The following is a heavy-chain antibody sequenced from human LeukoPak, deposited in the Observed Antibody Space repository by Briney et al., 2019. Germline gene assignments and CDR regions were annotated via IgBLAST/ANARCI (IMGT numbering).Heavy chain of an antibody. D-gene: IGHD6-19*01. CDR1: GFTFSSYA. V-gene: IGHV3-23*01. J-gene: IGHJ4*02. CDR2: ISGSGGST. CDR3: ARVVQWLAN. Sequence: GGSLRLSCAASGFTFSSYAMSWVRQAPGKGLEWVSVISGSGGSTYYADSVKGRFTISRDNAKNSLYLQMNSLRAEDTAVYYCARVVQWLANWGQGTLVTVSS.